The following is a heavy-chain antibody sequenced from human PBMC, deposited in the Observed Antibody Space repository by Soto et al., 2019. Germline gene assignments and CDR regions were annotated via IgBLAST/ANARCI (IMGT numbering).Heavy chain of an antibody. CDR2: INHSGNT. J-gene: IGHJ5*02. CDR1: GGSLSGYY. Sequence: SETLSLTCAVYGGSLSGYYWSWIRQPPGKALEWLGEINHSGNTNYNPSLKSRVTISVDTSKNQFSLKLSSATAADTAVYYCARDLGNYDFWSGYGGNWFDPWGQGTLVTVSS. D-gene: IGHD3-3*01. CDR3: ARDLGNYDFWSGYGGNWFDP. V-gene: IGHV4-34*01.